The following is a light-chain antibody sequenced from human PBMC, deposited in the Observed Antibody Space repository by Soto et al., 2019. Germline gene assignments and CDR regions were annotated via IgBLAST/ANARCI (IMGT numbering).Light chain of an antibody. V-gene: IGKV3-15*01. J-gene: IGKJ2*01. Sequence: EIVMTQSPATLSVSPGERATLSCRASQRISSSLAWYQLKPGQAPRLLIYGASTRATGIPARFSGSGSGTEFTLTISSLQSEDFAVYYCQQYNDWLYTFGQGTKLEIK. CDR3: QQYNDWLYT. CDR2: GAS. CDR1: QRISSS.